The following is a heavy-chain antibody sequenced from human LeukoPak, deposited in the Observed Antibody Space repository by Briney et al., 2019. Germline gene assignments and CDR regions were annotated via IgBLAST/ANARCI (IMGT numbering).Heavy chain of an antibody. D-gene: IGHD3-22*01. J-gene: IGHJ4*02. Sequence: ASVKVSCKASGYTFTSYAMHWVRQAPGQRLEWMGWINAGNGNTKYSQKFQGRVTITRDTSASTAYMELSSLRSEDTAVYYCARDLSHIYYDSSGYDYWGQGTLVTVSS. CDR3: ARDLSHIYYDSSGYDY. V-gene: IGHV1-3*01. CDR2: INAGNGNT. CDR1: GYTFTSYA.